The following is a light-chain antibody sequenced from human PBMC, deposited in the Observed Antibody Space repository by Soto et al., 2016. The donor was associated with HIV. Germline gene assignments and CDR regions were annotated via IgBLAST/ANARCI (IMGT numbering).Light chain of an antibody. CDR1: KLGDKY. Sequence: SYELTQPPSVSVSPGQTASITCSGDKLGDKYACWYQQKPGQSPVLVIYQDSKRPSGIPERFSGSNSGNTATLTISGTQAMDEADYYCQAWDSSIAVVFGGGTKLTRP. V-gene: IGLV3-1*01. J-gene: IGLJ2*01. CDR2: QDS. CDR3: QAWDSSIAVV.